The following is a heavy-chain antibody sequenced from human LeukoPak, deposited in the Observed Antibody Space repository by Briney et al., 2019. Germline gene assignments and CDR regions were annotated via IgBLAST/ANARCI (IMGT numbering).Heavy chain of an antibody. V-gene: IGHV4-59*01. D-gene: IGHD3-22*01. Sequence: SETLSLTCTVSGDSIRSYYWSWIRQPPGKGLEWIGYIYYSGSTSYNPSLKSRVSISVDTSENQFSLKLSSATAADTAVYYCARWYGISSGYSGFHCYGMDVWGQGTTVTVSS. CDR2: IYYSGST. CDR1: GDSIRSYY. CDR3: ARWYGISSGYSGFHCYGMDV. J-gene: IGHJ6*02.